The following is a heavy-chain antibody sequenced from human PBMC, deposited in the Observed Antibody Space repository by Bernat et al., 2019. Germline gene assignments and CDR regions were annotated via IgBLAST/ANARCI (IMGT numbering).Heavy chain of an antibody. J-gene: IGHJ4*02. CDR2: IYYSGST. Sequence: QLQLQESGPGLVKPSETLSLTCTVSGGSISSSSYYWGWIRQPPGKGLEWIGSIYYSGSTYYNPSLKSRVTISVDTSKNQFSLKLSSVTAADTAVYYCARIVVVPAAMCGAVGLFDYWGQGTLVTVSS. CDR1: GGSISSSSYY. D-gene: IGHD2-2*01. CDR3: ARIVVVPAAMCGAVGLFDY. V-gene: IGHV4-39*01.